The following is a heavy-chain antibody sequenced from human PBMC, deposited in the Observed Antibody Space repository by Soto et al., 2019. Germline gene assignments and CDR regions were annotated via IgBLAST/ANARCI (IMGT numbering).Heavy chain of an antibody. CDR3: ARAIAAGPQSPFNRVVKPTDHNWFDP. V-gene: IGHV4-39*01. Sequence: PSETLSLTCTVSGGSISSSSYYWGWIRQPPGKGLEWIGSIYYSGSTYYNPSLKSRVTISVDTSKNQFSLKLSSVTAADTAVYYCARAIAAGPQSPFNRVVKPTDHNWFDPWGQGTLVTVSS. J-gene: IGHJ5*02. CDR1: GGSISSSSYY. CDR2: IYYSGST. D-gene: IGHD2-21*01.